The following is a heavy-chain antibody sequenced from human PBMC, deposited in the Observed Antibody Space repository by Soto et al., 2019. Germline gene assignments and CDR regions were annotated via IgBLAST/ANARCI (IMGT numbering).Heavy chain of an antibody. V-gene: IGHV4-39*01. J-gene: IGHJ4*02. CDR1: GVSISDTSYY. Sequence: SETLSLTCTVSGVSISDTSYYLGWIRQPPGKRLEWIGCIYYSGNTYYNPSLKSRLTISVDSSKNQFSLNMTSVTAADTDVYYCATHGSFWGQGTLVT. CDR3: ATHGSF. D-gene: IGHD3-16*01. CDR2: IYYSGNT.